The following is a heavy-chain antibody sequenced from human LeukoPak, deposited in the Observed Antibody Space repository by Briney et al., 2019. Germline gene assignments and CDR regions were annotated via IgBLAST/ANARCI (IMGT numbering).Heavy chain of an antibody. Sequence: ASVKVSCKASGYTFTSYGISWVRQAPGQGLEWMGWISAYNGNTNYAQKFQGRITMTTDTSTSTAYMELRSLRSDDTAVYYCARTPGVNSYGYTYFDYWGQGTLVTVSS. J-gene: IGHJ4*02. V-gene: IGHV1-18*01. CDR2: ISAYNGNT. CDR3: ARTPGVNSYGYTYFDY. CDR1: GYTFTSYG. D-gene: IGHD5-18*01.